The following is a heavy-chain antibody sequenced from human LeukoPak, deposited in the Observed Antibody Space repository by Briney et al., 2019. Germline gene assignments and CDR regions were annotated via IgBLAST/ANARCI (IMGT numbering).Heavy chain of an antibody. CDR3: ATFYHEYSPY. CDR1: GFSFMNAW. V-gene: IGHV3-15*01. Sequence: GGSLRLSCAASGFSFMNAWMIWVRQAPGKGLEWVGRIKSNADGGTPDYAAPARGRFTISRDDSKNTLYLQMNGLKTEDTAVYYCATFYHEYSPYWGRGTLVTVSS. CDR2: IKSNADGGTP. J-gene: IGHJ4*02. D-gene: IGHD2/OR15-2a*01.